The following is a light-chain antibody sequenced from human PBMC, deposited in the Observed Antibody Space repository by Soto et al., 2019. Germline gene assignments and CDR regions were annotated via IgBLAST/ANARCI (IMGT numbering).Light chain of an antibody. CDR3: QQYNKWPRT. Sequence: EIVMTQSPATLSVSPGERATLSCRASQSVNINLAWYQQKPGQAPRLLIFGASSRANGIPARFSGSGSGTEFTLTSSNLQTEDFAVYYCQQYNKWPRTFGQGTKVDIK. V-gene: IGKV3-15*01. J-gene: IGKJ1*01. CDR2: GAS. CDR1: QSVNIN.